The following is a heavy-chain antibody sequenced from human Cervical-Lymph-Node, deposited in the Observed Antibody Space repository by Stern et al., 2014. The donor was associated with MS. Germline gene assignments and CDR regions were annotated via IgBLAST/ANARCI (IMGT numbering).Heavy chain of an antibody. CDR2: YSGTT. D-gene: IGHD1-14*01. V-gene: IGHV4-30-4*01. CDR3: ARMKTGLREIRGFDS. Sequence: LQLQESGPGLVKPSQTLSLTCSVSGDSINNGGFHWNYSGTTFYNPSFQSRVDISLDTSKTQFSLRLTSVTTADTAVYYCARMKTGLREIRGFDSWGQGALVTVSS. J-gene: IGHJ4*02. CDR1: GDSINNGGFH.